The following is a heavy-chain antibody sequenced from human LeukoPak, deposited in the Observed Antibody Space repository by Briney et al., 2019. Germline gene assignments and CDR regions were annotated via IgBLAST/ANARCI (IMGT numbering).Heavy chain of an antibody. D-gene: IGHD7-27*01. J-gene: IGHJ3*02. CDR2: IHTSGST. CDR3: ARARSGAFDI. V-gene: IGHV4-61*02. Sequence: PSETLSLTCTVSGDSISSGSYYWSWIRQPAGKGLEWIGRIHTSGSTNYNPSLKSRLTISVDTSNNQVSLRLSSVTAADTAIYSCARARSGAFDICGEGTMVTASS. CDR1: GDSISSGSYY.